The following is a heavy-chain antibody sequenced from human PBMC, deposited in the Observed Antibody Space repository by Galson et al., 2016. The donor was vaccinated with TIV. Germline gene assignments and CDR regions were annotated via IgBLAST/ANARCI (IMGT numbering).Heavy chain of an antibody. D-gene: IGHD3-3*01. CDR2: ISGSGGST. V-gene: IGHV3-23*01. Sequence: SLRLSCAASEFTFSNYAMNWVRQAPGKGLEWVSAISGSGGSTYYADSVKGRFTISRDNSKNTLYLQMNSLRPEDTAVYYCVKERLKFWSISLHSFDSWGQGTLVTVSS. CDR3: VKERLKFWSISLHSFDS. J-gene: IGHJ4*02. CDR1: EFTFSNYA.